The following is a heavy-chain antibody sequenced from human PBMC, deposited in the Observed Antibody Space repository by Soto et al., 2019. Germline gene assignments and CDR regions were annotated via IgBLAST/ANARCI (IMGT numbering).Heavy chain of an antibody. CDR3: ARYSSTWDEDY. D-gene: IGHD6-13*01. V-gene: IGHV3-23*01. CDR2: IGVIGGGT. J-gene: IGHJ4*02. Sequence: GGSLRLSCAASGFTFSNYVMTWVRQAPGKGLEWVSTIGVIGGGTYYADSVKGRFTISRDNSKNTLYLQMNSLRTEDTAVYYCARYSSTWDEDYWGQGTLVTVSS. CDR1: GFTFSNYV.